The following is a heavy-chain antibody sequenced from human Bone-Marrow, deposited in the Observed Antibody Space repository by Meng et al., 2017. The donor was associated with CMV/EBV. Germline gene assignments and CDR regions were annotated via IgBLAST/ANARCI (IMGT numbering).Heavy chain of an antibody. V-gene: IGHV5-51*01. J-gene: IGHJ4*02. CDR2: IYPGDSDT. CDR1: GYSFTSYW. CDR3: ARVATWYCSSTSCSYFDY. Sequence: GESLKISCKGSGYSFTSYWIGWVRQMPGKGLEWMGIIYPGDSDTRYSPSFQGQVTISADKSISTAYLQWSSLKASDTAMYYCARVATWYCSSTSCSYFDYCGQGTLVTVSS. D-gene: IGHD2-2*01.